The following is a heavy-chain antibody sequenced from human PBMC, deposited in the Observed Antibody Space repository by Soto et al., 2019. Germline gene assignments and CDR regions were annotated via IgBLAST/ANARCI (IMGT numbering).Heavy chain of an antibody. J-gene: IGHJ6*02. V-gene: IGHV3-23*01. Sequence: GGSLRLSCVASGFIFDNYAMRGVRQSPGKGLEWVSSISSAGVDTYYADSVRGRFIISRENSQNTVFLQMNTLRADDTAVYYCAKVNGIPRDALDVWGQGTTVTVSS. D-gene: IGHD2-21*01. CDR2: ISSAGVDT. CDR3: AKVNGIPRDALDV. CDR1: GFIFDNYA.